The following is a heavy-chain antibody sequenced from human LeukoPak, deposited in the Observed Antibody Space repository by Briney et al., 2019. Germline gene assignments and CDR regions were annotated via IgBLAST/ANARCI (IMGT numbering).Heavy chain of an antibody. CDR1: GFTFSSYA. Sequence: GGSLRLSCAASGFTFSSYAMSWVRQAPGKGLEWVSAISGSGGSTYYADSVKGRFTISRDNSKNTLYLQMNSLRAEDTAVYYCAKPTPHSSAPPDAFDIWGQGTMVTVSS. D-gene: IGHD3-22*01. V-gene: IGHV3-23*01. CDR2: ISGSGGST. J-gene: IGHJ3*02. CDR3: AKPTPHSSAPPDAFDI.